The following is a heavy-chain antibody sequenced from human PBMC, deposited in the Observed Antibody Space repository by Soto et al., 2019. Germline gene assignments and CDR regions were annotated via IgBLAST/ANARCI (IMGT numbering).Heavy chain of an antibody. CDR2: IYHSGST. V-gene: IGHV4-4*02. J-gene: IGHJ4*02. CDR1: GGSISSSNW. CDR3: ALSFGGVIGC. D-gene: IGHD3-16*02. Sequence: SETLSLTCAVSGGSISSSNWWSWVRQPPGKGLEWIGEIYHSGSTNYNPSLKSRVTISVDKSKNQFSLKLSSVTAADTAVEDWALSFGGVIGCWGKGSLVTVSS.